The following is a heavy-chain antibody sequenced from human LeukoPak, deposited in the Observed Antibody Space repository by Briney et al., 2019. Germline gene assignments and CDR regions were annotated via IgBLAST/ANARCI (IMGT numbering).Heavy chain of an antibody. Sequence: ASVKVSCKASGYTFTSYGISWVRQAPVQGLEWMGWMSAYNGNTNYAQKLQGRVTMTTDTSTSTAYMELRSLRSDDTAVYYCAGTLSYCSSTSCYYGAFDIWGQGSMVTVSS. V-gene: IGHV1-18*01. CDR3: AGTLSYCSSTSCYYGAFDI. CDR2: MSAYNGNT. D-gene: IGHD2-2*01. J-gene: IGHJ3*02. CDR1: GYTFTSYG.